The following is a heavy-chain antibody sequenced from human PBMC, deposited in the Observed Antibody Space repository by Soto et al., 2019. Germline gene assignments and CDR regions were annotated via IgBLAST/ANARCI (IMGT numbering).Heavy chain of an antibody. CDR2: MYHSGST. D-gene: IGHD2-2*01. CDR3: AEVPSY. Sequence: SDTLSLTFAVSGCAISSGGYSWSWILQPPGKGLEWIGYMYHSGSTYYNPSLKSRVTISIDRSKNQFSLKLSSVTAADTAVYDSAEVPSYWGQ. V-gene: IGHV4-30-2*01. CDR1: GCAISSGGYS. J-gene: IGHJ4*02.